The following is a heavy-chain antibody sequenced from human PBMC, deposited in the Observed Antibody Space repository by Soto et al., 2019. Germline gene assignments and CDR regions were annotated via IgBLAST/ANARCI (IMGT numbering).Heavy chain of an antibody. CDR2: ISGTTTTI. Sequence: EVQLVESGGGLVQPGGSLRLSCTASGFTFNDYNMNWVRQAPGKGLEWVSDISGTTTTIYYTDSVKGRFTISRDNAKNSLYLQMNRLRDEDTAVYYCARGGELDPWGQGTLVTVSS. D-gene: IGHD2-21*01. V-gene: IGHV3-48*02. CDR3: ARGGELDP. J-gene: IGHJ5*02. CDR1: GFTFNDYN.